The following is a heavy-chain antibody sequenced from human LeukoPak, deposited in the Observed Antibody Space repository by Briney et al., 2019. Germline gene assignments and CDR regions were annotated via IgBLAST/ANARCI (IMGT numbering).Heavy chain of an antibody. D-gene: IGHD6-19*01. CDR3: ASRLYSSGSNFDY. V-gene: IGHV4-34*01. Sequence: SETLSLTCAVYGGSFSDYYWSWIRQPPGKGLEWIGEINRSGSTNYNPSLKSRVTISVDTSKNQFSLKLSSVTAADTAVYYCASRLYSSGSNFDYWGQGTLVTVSS. J-gene: IGHJ4*02. CDR2: INRSGST. CDR1: GGSFSDYY.